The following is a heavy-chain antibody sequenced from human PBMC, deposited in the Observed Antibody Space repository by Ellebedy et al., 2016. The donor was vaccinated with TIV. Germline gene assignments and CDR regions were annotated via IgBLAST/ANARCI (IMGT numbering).Heavy chain of an antibody. V-gene: IGHV4-4*07. J-gene: IGHJ4*02. CDR3: AGGYSSGWTDY. CDR1: GCSISSYY. CDR2: IYTSGST. D-gene: IGHD6-19*01. Sequence: MPSETLSLTFTVPGCSISSYYWSWTRQPAGKGLEWLGRIYTSGSTNYNPSLQCRVTMSVDTSKNQFSLKLSSVTAADTAVYYCAGGYSSGWTDYWGQGTLVTVSS.